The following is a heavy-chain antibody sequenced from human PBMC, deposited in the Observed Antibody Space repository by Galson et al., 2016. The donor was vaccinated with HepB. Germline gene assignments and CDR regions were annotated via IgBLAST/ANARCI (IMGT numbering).Heavy chain of an antibody. CDR2: INTSKGNT. J-gene: IGHJ4*02. V-gene: IGHV1-18*01. Sequence: SVKVSCKASGYTFTSYVLSWVRQAPGQGLEWMGWINTSKGNTHYPQKFRDRVTLTIDTSTSTAYMDLRSLRSDDTAVYYCATRPAAGSPFYFDYWGQGTLVTVSS. CDR1: GYTFTSYV. CDR3: ATRPAAGSPFYFDY. D-gene: IGHD6-13*01.